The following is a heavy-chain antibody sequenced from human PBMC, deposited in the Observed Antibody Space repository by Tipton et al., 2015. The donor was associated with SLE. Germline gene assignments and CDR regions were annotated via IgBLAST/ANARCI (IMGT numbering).Heavy chain of an antibody. CDR3: ARDAPKGRAFDI. CDR2: ISSSSSYI. CDR1: GFTFSSYS. V-gene: IGHV3-21*04. J-gene: IGHJ3*02. Sequence: SLRLSCAASGFTFSSYSMNWVRQAPGKGLEWVSSISSSSSYIYYADSVKGRFTISRDNSKNTLYLQMNSLRAEDTAVYYCARDAPKGRAFDIWGQGTMVTVSS.